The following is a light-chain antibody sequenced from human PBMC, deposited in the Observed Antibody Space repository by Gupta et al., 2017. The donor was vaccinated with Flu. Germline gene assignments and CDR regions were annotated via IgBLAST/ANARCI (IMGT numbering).Light chain of an antibody. Sequence: MTISCTGTGSDVGIDNLVSWYQQHPGKAHKFMVYEVSKRPAGVANRFSGSKAGNTASLTISGLQAVDEADYYCCADGGSGMVVFGGGTKVTVL. CDR2: EVS. V-gene: IGLV2-23*02. J-gene: IGLJ2*01. CDR1: GSDVGIDNL. CDR3: CADGGSGMVV.